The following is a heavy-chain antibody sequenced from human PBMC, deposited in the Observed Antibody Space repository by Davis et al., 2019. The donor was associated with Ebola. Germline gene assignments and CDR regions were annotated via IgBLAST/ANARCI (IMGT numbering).Heavy chain of an antibody. D-gene: IGHD3-10*01. CDR3: ARGITMVRGVDWFDP. Sequence: SVKVSCKASGGTFSSYAISWVRQAPGQGLEWMGRIIPILGIANYAQKFQGRVTITADKSTSTAYMELRSLRSDDTAVYYCARGITMVRGVDWFDPWGQGTLVTVSS. J-gene: IGHJ5*02. V-gene: IGHV1-69*04. CDR1: GGTFSSYA. CDR2: IIPILGIA.